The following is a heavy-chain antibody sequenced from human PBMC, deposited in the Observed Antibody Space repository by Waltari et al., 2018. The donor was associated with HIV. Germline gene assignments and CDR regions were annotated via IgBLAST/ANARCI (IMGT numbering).Heavy chain of an antibody. V-gene: IGHV4-34*01. CDR3: ARGEGIIVGDTSTLRIQETSSYYFGLDV. Sequence: QVRLEQWGAGLLRPAETLSLTCAVYGGTFNNYYWTWIREAPGRGLGWGGGTTIGPITYHPSRKGLLSISVDPSMNHRAIKLKSERASETAVYYCARGEGIIVGDTSTLRIQETSSYYFGLDVWGPGTTVIIS. J-gene: IGHJ6*02. CDR2: GTTIGPI. CDR1: GGTFNNYY. D-gene: IGHD2-21*01.